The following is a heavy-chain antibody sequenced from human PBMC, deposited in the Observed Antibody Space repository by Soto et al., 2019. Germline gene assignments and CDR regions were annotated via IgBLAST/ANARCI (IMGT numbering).Heavy chain of an antibody. V-gene: IGHV3-74*01. Sequence: PGGSLRLSCAASGFTFSSYWMHWVRQAPGKGLVWVSRINSDGSSTSYAGSVKGRFTISRDNAKNTLYLQMNSLRAEDTAVYYCARPLYSSSWYSLWGQGTLVTVSS. CDR1: GFTFSSYW. D-gene: IGHD6-13*01. J-gene: IGHJ4*02. CDR2: INSDGSST. CDR3: ARPLYSSSWYSL.